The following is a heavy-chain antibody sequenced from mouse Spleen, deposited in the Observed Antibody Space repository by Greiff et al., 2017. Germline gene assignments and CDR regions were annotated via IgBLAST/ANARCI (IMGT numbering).Heavy chain of an antibody. Sequence: DVKLVESGPGLVKPSQSLSLTCTVTGYSITSDYAWNWIRQFPGNKLEWMGYISYSGSTSYNPSLKSRISITRDTSKNQFFLQLNSVTTEDTATYYCARSDGNYVRTRFYYYAMDYWGQGTSVTVSS. CDR3: ARSDGNYVRTRFYYYAMDY. CDR1: GYSITSDYA. D-gene: IGHD2-1*01. V-gene: IGHV3-2*02. J-gene: IGHJ4*01. CDR2: ISYSGST.